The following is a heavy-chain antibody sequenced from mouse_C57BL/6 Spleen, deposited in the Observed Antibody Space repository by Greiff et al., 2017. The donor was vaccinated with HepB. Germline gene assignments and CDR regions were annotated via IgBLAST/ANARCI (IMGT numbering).Heavy chain of an antibody. CDR1: GYTFTSYW. D-gene: IGHD1-1*01. V-gene: IGHV1-61*01. CDR2: IYPSDSET. CDR3: ARVDGSSYGGAMDY. J-gene: IGHJ4*01. Sequence: QVQLQQPGAELVRPGSSVKLSCKASGYTFTSYWMDWVKQRPGQGLEWIGNIYPSDSETHYNQKFKDKATLTVDKSSSTAYMQLSSLTSEDSAVYDCARVDGSSYGGAMDYWGQGTSVTVSS.